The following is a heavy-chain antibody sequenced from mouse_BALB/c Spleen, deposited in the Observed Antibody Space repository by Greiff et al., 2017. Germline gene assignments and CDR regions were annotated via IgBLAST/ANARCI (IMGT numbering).Heavy chain of an antibody. V-gene: IGHV1-7*01. CDR3: AREKVRGYYAMDY. CDR1: GYTFTSYW. D-gene: IGHD2-14*01. J-gene: IGHJ4*01. Sequence: QVQLQQSGAELAKPGASVKMSCKASGYTFTSYWMHWVKQRPGQGLEWIGYINPSTGYTEYNQKFKDKATLTADKSSSTAYMQLSSLTSEDSAVYYCAREKVRGYYAMDYWGQGTSVTVSS. CDR2: INPSTGYT.